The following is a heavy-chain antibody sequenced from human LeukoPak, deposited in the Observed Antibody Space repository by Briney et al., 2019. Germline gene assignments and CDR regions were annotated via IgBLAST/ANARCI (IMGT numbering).Heavy chain of an antibody. V-gene: IGHV3-7*01. CDR1: GFTFSSYW. CDR3: ERGSSAGASLRHDY. J-gene: IGHJ4*02. CDR2: IKQDGSEE. Sequence: PGGSLRLSCAASGFTFSSYWMSWVRRAPGEGLECGGNIKQDGSEENFVYSVKGRFTIFRDNAKKSLYLQMNSLRAEDTAVYYCERGSSAGASLRHDYWGQGTLVTVSS. D-gene: IGHD1-26*01.